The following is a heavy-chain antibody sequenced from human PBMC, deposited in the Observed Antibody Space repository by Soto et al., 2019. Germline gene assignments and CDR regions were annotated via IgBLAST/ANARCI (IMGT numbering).Heavy chain of an antibody. D-gene: IGHD3-22*01. CDR3: ARRFYDSSAYSIAY. V-gene: IGHV4-39*01. Sequence: ASETLSLTCTVSGGSISSSSYYWGWIRQPPGKGLEWIGSIYYSGSTYYNPSLKSRVTISVDTSKNHFSLKLSSVTAADTAVYYCARRFYDSSAYSIAYWGQGTLVTVSS. CDR2: IYYSGST. CDR1: GGSISSSSYY. J-gene: IGHJ4*02.